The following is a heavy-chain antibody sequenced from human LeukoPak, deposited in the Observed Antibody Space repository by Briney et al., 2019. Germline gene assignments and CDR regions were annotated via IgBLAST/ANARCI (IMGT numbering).Heavy chain of an antibody. V-gene: IGHV3-30*18. CDR3: AKVLCAFDI. CDR2: ISYDGSNE. CDR1: GFTFSSYD. Sequence: GGSLRLSCAASGFTFSSYDMHWVRQAPGKGLEWVAVISYDGSNEYYADSVKGRFTISRDNSKNTLYLQMNSLGPEDTAVYYCAKVLCAFDIWGQGTMVTVSS. J-gene: IGHJ3*02.